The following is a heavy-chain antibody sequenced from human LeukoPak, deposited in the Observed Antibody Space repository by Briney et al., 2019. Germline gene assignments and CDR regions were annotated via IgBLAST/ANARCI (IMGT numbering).Heavy chain of an antibody. CDR3: ASGPINYGRRGRDY. D-gene: IGHD4-11*01. Sequence: SETLSLTCTVSGGSISSGNYYWSWIRQPAGKGLEWIGRIWTDGVTRYNPSLKSRVTISVDRSKNQFSLKLSSVTAADTAVYYCASGPINYGRRGRDYWGQGTLVTVSS. V-gene: IGHV4-61*02. J-gene: IGHJ4*02. CDR2: IWTDGVT. CDR1: GGSISSGNYY.